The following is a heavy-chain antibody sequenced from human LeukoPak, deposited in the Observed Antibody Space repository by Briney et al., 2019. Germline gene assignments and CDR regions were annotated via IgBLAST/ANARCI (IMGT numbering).Heavy chain of an antibody. V-gene: IGHV1-18*01. CDR2: ISAYNGNT. J-gene: IGHJ4*02. CDR3: ARDLGGYGSGTVDY. CDR1: GYTFTSYG. Sequence: ASVKVSCKASGYTFTSYGISWVRQAPGRGLEWMGWISAYNGNTNYAQKLQGRVTMTTDTSTSTAYMELRSLRSDDTAVYYCARDLGGYGSGTVDYWGQGTLVTVSS. D-gene: IGHD3-10*01.